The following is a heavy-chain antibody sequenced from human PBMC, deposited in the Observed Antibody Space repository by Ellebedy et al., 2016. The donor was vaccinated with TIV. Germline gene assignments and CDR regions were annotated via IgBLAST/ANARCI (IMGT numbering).Heavy chain of an antibody. V-gene: IGHV1-18*01. J-gene: IGHJ6*02. Sequence: AASVKVSCKASGGTFSSYGISWVRQAPGQGLEWMGWISAYNGNTNYAQKLQGRVTMTTDTSTSTAYMELRSLRSDDTAVYYCARVVYSSSWYPEHWGMDVWGQGTTVTVSS. D-gene: IGHD6-13*01. CDR1: GGTFSSYG. CDR2: ISAYNGNT. CDR3: ARVVYSSSWYPEHWGMDV.